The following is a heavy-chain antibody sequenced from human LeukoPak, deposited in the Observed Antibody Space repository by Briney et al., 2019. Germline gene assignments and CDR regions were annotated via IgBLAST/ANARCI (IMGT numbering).Heavy chain of an antibody. CDR3: ARDSAAGTDY. V-gene: IGHV1-69*17. Sequence: ASVKVSCKASGGTFSSYAISWVRQAPGQGLEWMGGIIPIFGIANYAQKFQGRVTITADKSTSTAYMELSSLRSEDTAVYYCARDSAAGTDYWGQGTLVTVSS. CDR1: GGTFSSYA. J-gene: IGHJ4*02. CDR2: IIPIFGIA. D-gene: IGHD6-13*01.